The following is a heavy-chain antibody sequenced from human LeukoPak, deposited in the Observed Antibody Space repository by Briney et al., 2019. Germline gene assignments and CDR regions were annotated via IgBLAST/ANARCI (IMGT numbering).Heavy chain of an antibody. J-gene: IGHJ4*02. CDR2: IYPGDSDT. D-gene: IGHD6-19*01. Sequence: GESLKISCKGSGYSFTSYWIAWLRQMPGKGLEWMGIIYPGDSDTRYSPSFKGQVTISADKSINTAYLQWSGLKASETAMYYCARQIGSSGYFDFWGQGTLVTVSS. CDR1: GYSFTSYW. V-gene: IGHV5-51*01. CDR3: ARQIGSSGYFDF.